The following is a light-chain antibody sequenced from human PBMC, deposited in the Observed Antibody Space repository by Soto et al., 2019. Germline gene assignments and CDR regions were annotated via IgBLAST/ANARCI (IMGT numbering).Light chain of an antibody. CDR3: QQYVKSPWT. CDR2: GAS. J-gene: IGKJ1*01. V-gene: IGKV3-20*01. CDR1: QGLSTSS. Sequence: IVLTQSPGTLSLSPGARAILSCRASQGLSTSSLAWYQQTPGQAQRLLIYGASRRATGITDRFSGSGSGTDCTMSSSRLEPEDFAVYDWQQYVKSPWTFGRGTKV.